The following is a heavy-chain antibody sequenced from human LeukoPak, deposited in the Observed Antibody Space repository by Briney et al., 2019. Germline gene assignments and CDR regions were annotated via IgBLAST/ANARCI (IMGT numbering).Heavy chain of an antibody. CDR1: GFTFSSYS. Sequence: GESLKLSCAASGFTFSSYSMNWVRQAPGKGLEWVSSISSSSSYIYYADSVKGRFTISRDNAKNSLYLQMNSLRAEDTAVYYCARDGKVSPAFDIWGQGTLVTVSS. CDR3: ARDGKVSPAFDI. CDR2: ISSSSSYI. J-gene: IGHJ4*02. V-gene: IGHV3-21*01. D-gene: IGHD3-9*01.